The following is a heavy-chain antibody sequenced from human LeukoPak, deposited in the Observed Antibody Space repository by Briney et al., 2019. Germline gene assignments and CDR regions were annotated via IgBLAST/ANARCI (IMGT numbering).Heavy chain of an antibody. CDR3: AKGACGQWLACYFDY. Sequence: GASVKVSCKASGHTFSSYDISWVRQATGQGLEWMGRMNPKSGNTGYAQMFQGRVTITRNTSISTAYMELRSLRSEDTAVYYCAKGACGQWLACYFDYWGQGTLVTVSS. CDR2: MNPKSGNT. V-gene: IGHV1-8*02. J-gene: IGHJ4*02. D-gene: IGHD6-19*01. CDR1: GHTFSSYD.